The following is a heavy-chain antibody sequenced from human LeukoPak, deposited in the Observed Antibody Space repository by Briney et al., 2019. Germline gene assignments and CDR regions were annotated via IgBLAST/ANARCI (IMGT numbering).Heavy chain of an antibody. CDR3: ATGPLAAAAIFEY. Sequence: ASVKVSCKLSGDTLSKLSMHWVRQAPGKGLEWMGGFDPEIADYINAQRFQGRVTMTEDTSTETAYMELSSLRSEDTAVYYCATGPLAAAAIFEYWGQGTLVTVSS. CDR2: FDPEIADY. CDR1: GDTLSKLS. J-gene: IGHJ4*02. D-gene: IGHD6-25*01. V-gene: IGHV1-24*01.